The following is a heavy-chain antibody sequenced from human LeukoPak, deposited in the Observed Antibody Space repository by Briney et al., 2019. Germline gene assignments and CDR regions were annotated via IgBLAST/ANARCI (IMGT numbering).Heavy chain of an antibody. D-gene: IGHD4-11*01. Sequence: GGSLRLSCAASGFTFTSYAMSWVRQAPGMGLEWVSATGGSGGSTYYADSVKGRFTISRDNSKNTLYLQMNSLRAEDTAVYYCAKTPLQDSYYYYGMDVWGQGTTVTVSS. CDR3: AKTPLQDSYYYYGMDV. V-gene: IGHV3-23*01. CDR2: TGGSGGST. J-gene: IGHJ6*02. CDR1: GFTFTSYA.